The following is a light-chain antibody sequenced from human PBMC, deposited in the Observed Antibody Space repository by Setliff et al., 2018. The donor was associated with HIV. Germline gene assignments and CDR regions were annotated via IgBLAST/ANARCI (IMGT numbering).Light chain of an antibody. Sequence: LTQPPSVSGAPGQRVTISCTGSSSNIGAGHEVHWYQQLPGRAPKLLIYGNNNRPSGVPDRFSGSKSGTSASLAITGLQAEDEADYYCQSYDDSLSGSLFGSGTKGTVL. CDR1: SSNIGAGHE. V-gene: IGLV1-40*01. J-gene: IGLJ1*01. CDR2: GNN. CDR3: QSYDDSLSGSL.